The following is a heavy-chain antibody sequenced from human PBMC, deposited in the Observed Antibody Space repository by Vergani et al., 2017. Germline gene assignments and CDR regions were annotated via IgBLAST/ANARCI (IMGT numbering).Heavy chain of an antibody. V-gene: IGHV4-34*01. CDR1: GGSFSGYY. CDR3: ARNRPGTYQLLLLYNWFDP. J-gene: IGHJ5*02. Sequence: QVQLQQWGAGLLKPSETLSLTCAVYGGSFSGYYWSWIRQPPGKRLEWIGEINHSGSTNYNPSLKSRVTISVDTSKNQFSLKLSSVTAADTAVYYCARNRPGTYQLLLLYNWFDPWGQGTLVTVSS. D-gene: IGHD2-2*01. CDR2: INHSGST.